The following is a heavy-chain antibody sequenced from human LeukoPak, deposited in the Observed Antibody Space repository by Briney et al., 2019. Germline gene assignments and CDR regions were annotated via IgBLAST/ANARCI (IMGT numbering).Heavy chain of an antibody. CDR1: GGSISSSSYY. Sequence: PSETLSLTCTVSGGSISSSSYYWGWIRQPPGKGLEWIGSIYYSGSTYYNPSLKSRVTISVDTSKNQFSLKLSSVTAADTAVYYCASSRGYDFWSGYYNWFDPWGQGTPVTVSS. D-gene: IGHD3-3*01. V-gene: IGHV4-39*01. J-gene: IGHJ5*02. CDR3: ASSRGYDFWSGYYNWFDP. CDR2: IYYSGST.